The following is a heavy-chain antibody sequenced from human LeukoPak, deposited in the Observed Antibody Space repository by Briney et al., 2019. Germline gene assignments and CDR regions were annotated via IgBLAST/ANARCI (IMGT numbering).Heavy chain of an antibody. Sequence: GGSLRLSCAASGFTFSTYPMHWVRQGPAKGLEWVAVVSQDGSEKHYADPVKGRFTISRDNSRNTLFLQMDSLRAVDTAFYYCAREGSSGFYPHWGQGILVTVSS. V-gene: IGHV3-30-3*01. D-gene: IGHD3-22*01. CDR1: GFTFSTYP. CDR3: AREGSSGFYPH. CDR2: VSQDGSEK. J-gene: IGHJ4*02.